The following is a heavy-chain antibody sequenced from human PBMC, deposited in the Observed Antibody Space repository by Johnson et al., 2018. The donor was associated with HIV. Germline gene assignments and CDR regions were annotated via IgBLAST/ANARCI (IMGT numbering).Heavy chain of an antibody. CDR3: ARATYYFDTSGYLTRPRAFDI. Sequence: QMLLVESGGGVVQPGGSLRFSCAASGFSFSSYGMHWVRQAPGKGLEWVAVIWYDGSNKYYADSVKGRFTISRDNSKNTLYLQMNSLTVEDTALYYCARATYYFDTSGYLTRPRAFDIWGQGTMVTVSS. V-gene: IGHV3-33*01. J-gene: IGHJ3*02. CDR1: GFSFSSYG. CDR2: IWYDGSNK. D-gene: IGHD3-22*01.